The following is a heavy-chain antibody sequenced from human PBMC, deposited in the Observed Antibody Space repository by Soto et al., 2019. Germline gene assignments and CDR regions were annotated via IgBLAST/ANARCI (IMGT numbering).Heavy chain of an antibody. CDR1: GYSFTSYW. J-gene: IGHJ6*02. CDR3: ARRVVTTFSDYYYGMDV. CDR2: IYPGDSDT. D-gene: IGHD1-1*01. V-gene: IGHV5-51*01. Sequence: PGESLKISCKGSGYSFTSYWIGWVRQMPGKGLEWMGIIYPGDSDTRYSPSFQGQVTISADKSISTAYLQRSSLKASDTAMYYCARRVVTTFSDYYYGMDVWGQGTTVTVSS.